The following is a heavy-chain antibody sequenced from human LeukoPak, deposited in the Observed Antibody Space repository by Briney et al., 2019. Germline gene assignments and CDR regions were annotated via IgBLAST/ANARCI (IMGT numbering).Heavy chain of an antibody. CDR2: IYFSGST. Sequence: SETLSLTCTVSGSSISSYYWSWIRQPPGKGLEWIGYIYFSGSTNYNPSLKSRVTISVDTSKNQFSLKLTSVTAADTALYYCARGYITGTTDYWGQGTLVTVSS. J-gene: IGHJ4*02. CDR3: ARGYITGTTDY. CDR1: GSSISSYY. D-gene: IGHD1-7*01. V-gene: IGHV4-59*01.